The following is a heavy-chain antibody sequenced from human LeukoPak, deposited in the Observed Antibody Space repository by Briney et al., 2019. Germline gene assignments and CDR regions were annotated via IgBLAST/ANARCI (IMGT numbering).Heavy chain of an antibody. CDR1: GFTLSSYW. Sequence: PGGSLRLSCAASGFTLSSYWVYWVRQAPGKGLVWVSRVNSDGSGTTYADSVKGRFTISRDDAKNTLFLQMNSLRAEDTAVYYCARGISSGWYSPGIDYWGQGTQVTVSS. V-gene: IGHV3-74*01. CDR2: VNSDGSGT. CDR3: ARGISSGWYSPGIDY. J-gene: IGHJ4*02. D-gene: IGHD6-19*01.